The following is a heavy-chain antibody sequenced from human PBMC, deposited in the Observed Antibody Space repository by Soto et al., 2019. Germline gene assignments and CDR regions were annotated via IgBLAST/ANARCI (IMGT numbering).Heavy chain of an antibody. CDR3: ARGPTGYCSTTRCYTLPDL. CDR2: IYYSGST. CDR1: GGSISSGDYY. V-gene: IGHV4-30-4*01. D-gene: IGHD2-2*01. J-gene: IGHJ6*02. Sequence: SETLSLTCTVSGGSISSGDYYWSWIRQPPGKGLGWIGYIYYSGSTYHNPSLKSRVTISVDTSKNQFSLKLSSVTAAETAVYYCARGPTGYCSTTRCYTLPDLWGQGTTVT.